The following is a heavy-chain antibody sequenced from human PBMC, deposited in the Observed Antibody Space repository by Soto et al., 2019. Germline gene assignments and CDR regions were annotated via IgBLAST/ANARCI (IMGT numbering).Heavy chain of an antibody. Sequence: SAVKATCKVRGSTITDYSLNWVRHAPGQGLEWLGGIVPLHNTSNYSLKFLGRGEITADLSSTTVYMYMRGLTTDDTATYYCAIFYHWKPLYYRVLDARGQGATVTGSS. CDR1: GSTITDYS. CDR2: IVPLHNTS. D-gene: IGHD1-20*01. J-gene: IGHJ6*01. V-gene: IGHV1-69*08. CDR3: AIFYHWKPLYYRVLDA.